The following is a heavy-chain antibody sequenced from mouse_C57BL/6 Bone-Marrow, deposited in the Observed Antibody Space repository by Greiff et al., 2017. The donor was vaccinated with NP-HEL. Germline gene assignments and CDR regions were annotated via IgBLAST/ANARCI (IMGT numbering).Heavy chain of an antibody. Sequence: QVQLQQSGAELARPGASVKLSCKASGYTFTSYGISWVKQRTGQGLEWIGEIYPRSGNTYYIEKFKGKATLTADKSSSTAYMELRSLTSEDSAVYFCANLYYDLLRFAYWGQGTLVTVSA. J-gene: IGHJ3*01. CDR2: IYPRSGNT. D-gene: IGHD2-4*01. CDR3: ANLYYDLLRFAY. V-gene: IGHV1-81*01. CDR1: GYTFTSYG.